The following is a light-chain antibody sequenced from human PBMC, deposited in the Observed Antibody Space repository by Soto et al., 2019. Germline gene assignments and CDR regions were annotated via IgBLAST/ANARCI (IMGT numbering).Light chain of an antibody. CDR2: EVS. CDR1: VSDVGEYNY. Sequence: QSVLTQPASVSGSPGQSITISCTGTVSDVGEYNYVSWYQQHPGKAPKLILYEVSNRPSGISNRFSGSKSGITASLTISGLQPEDEADYYCSSYRTGSTYVFGTGTKLTVL. J-gene: IGLJ1*01. V-gene: IGLV2-14*01. CDR3: SSYRTGSTYV.